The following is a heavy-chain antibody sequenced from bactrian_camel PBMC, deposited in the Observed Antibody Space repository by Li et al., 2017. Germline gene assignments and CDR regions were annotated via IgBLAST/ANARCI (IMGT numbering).Heavy chain of an antibody. CDR1: GFNFRTTD. Sequence: DVQLVESGGGLVQPGESLRLSCAASGFNFRTTDMTWVRQPPGRGLEWVSSINMGGRTDWYAHSVKGRFTISRDDAKNMLYLEMNNLQFEDTAVYYCAAGSQPEAMRGRAERGQGTQVTVS. J-gene: IGHJ4*01. V-gene: IGHV3S40*01. CDR3: AAGSQPEAMRGRAE. D-gene: IGHD1*01. CDR2: INMGGRTD.